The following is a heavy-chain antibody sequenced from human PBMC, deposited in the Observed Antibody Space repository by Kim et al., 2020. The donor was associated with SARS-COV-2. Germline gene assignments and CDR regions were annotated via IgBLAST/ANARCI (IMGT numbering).Heavy chain of an antibody. V-gene: IGHV3-23*01. D-gene: IGHD3-10*01. Sequence: GGSLRLSCTVSGFTFSSYGMTWVRQAPGKGLEWVSGITGNGGSAYYADFVKGRFTISSDNSKSTLHLQNSSLRAEDTAVYYCAKDREDLGSYIRYFDYWGQGTLVTVSS. CDR1: GFTFSSYG. CDR3: AKDREDLGSYIRYFDY. CDR2: ITGNGGSA. J-gene: IGHJ4*01.